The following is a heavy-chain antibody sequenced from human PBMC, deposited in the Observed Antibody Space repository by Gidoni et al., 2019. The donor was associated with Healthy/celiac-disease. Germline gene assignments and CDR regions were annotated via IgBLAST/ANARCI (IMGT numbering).Heavy chain of an antibody. CDR3: AKVGCSSTSCYPVILDYSYGMDV. Sequence: QVQLVESGGGVVQPGRSLRLSCAASGFPFSSYGMHWVRQAPGKGLEWVAVISYDGSNKYYADSVKGRFTISRDNSKNTLYLQMNSLRAEDTAVYYCAKVGCSSTSCYPVILDYSYGMDVWGQGTTVTVSS. CDR1: GFPFSSYG. D-gene: IGHD2-2*01. J-gene: IGHJ6*02. CDR2: ISYDGSNK. V-gene: IGHV3-30*18.